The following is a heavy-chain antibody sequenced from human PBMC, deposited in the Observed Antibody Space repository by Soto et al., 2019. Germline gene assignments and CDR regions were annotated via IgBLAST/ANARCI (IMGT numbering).Heavy chain of an antibody. D-gene: IGHD3-9*01. CDR2: IYYSGST. CDR1: GGSISSGDYY. Sequence: PSETLSLTCTVSGGSISSGDYYRSWIRQPPGKGLEWIGYIYYSGSTYYNPSLKSRVTISVDTSKNQFSLKLSSVTAADTAVYYCARDHYDILTGPPIGMDVWGQGTTVTVSS. V-gene: IGHV4-30-4*01. J-gene: IGHJ6*02. CDR3: ARDHYDILTGPPIGMDV.